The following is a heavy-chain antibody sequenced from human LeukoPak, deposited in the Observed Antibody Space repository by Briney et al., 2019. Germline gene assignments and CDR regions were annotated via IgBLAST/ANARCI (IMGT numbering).Heavy chain of an antibody. CDR2: IKQDGSEK. D-gene: IGHD5-18*01. Sequence: GGSLRLSCAASGFTFSSYWMSWVRQAPGKGLEWVANIKQDGSEKYYVDSVKGRFTIFRDNAKNSLYLQMNSLRAEDTAVYYCARLGWIQLWFPVYYFDYWGQGTLVTVSS. CDR1: GFTFSSYW. J-gene: IGHJ4*02. CDR3: ARLGWIQLWFPVYYFDY. V-gene: IGHV3-7*03.